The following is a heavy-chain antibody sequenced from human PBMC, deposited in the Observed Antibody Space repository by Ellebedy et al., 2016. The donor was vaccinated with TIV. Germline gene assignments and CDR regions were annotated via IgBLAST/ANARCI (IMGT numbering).Heavy chain of an antibody. CDR3: ARVADDAFDI. CDR2: IFHTGST. J-gene: IGHJ3*02. CDR1: GHSISNAYY. V-gene: IGHV4-38-2*02. Sequence: MPSETLSLTCIVSGHSISNAYYWGWIRQSPGEGLAYIGSIFHTGSTYYNPSLKSRVTISVDTSKNQFSLKLSSVTAADTAVYYCARVADDAFDIWGQGTMVTVSS.